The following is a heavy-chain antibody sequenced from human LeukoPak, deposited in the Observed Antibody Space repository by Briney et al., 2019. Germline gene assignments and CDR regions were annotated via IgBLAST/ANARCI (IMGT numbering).Heavy chain of an antibody. CDR2: MYYSGFS. Sequence: SETLSLTCTVSGGSISSHYWSWIRQSPGRGLEWIGYMYYSGFSNYNPSLKSRVTISIDTSKNQFSLKLSSVTAADTAVYYCARDAIDGGYYMDVWGKGTTVTVSS. CDR1: GGSISSHY. V-gene: IGHV4-59*11. CDR3: ARDAIDGGYYMDV. D-gene: IGHD2-15*01. J-gene: IGHJ6*03.